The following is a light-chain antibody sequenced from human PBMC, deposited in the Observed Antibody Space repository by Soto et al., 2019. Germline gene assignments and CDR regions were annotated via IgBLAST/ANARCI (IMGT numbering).Light chain of an antibody. Sequence: DIQMTQSPSTLSAYVGDRATITCRASQVVSTWLAWYQQKPGKAPKLLIYRASSLQSGVPSRFSGSKSGTEFSLTISSLQPEDVATYYCQHYDDYLWTFGQGTKVDIK. CDR1: QVVSTW. CDR3: QHYDDYLWT. J-gene: IGKJ1*01. CDR2: RAS. V-gene: IGKV1-5*03.